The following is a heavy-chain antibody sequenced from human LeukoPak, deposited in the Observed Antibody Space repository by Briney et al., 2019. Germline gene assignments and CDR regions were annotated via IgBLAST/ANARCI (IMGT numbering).Heavy chain of an antibody. CDR2: ISAYNGNT. J-gene: IGHJ6*02. CDR3: ARVKHYYGSGSKIAAQSYYYGMDV. D-gene: IGHD3-10*01. Sequence: GASVKVSCKASGYTFTSYDINWVRQATGQGLEWMGWISAYNGNTNYAQKLQGRVTMTTDTSTSTAYMELRSLRSDDTAVYYCARVKHYYGSGSKIAAQSYYYGMDVWGQGTTVTVSS. CDR1: GYTFTSYD. V-gene: IGHV1-18*01.